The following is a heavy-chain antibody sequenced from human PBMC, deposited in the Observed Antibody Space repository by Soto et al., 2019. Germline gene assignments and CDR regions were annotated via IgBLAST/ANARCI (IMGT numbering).Heavy chain of an antibody. D-gene: IGHD2-21*01. CDR2: IGTQHDT. V-gene: IGHV3-13*01. CDR1: GFTFSAYD. Sequence: EVQLVESGGGLVQPGGSLRLSCAASGFTFSAYDMHWVRQATGKGLEWVSAIGTQHDTYYPESVKGRFTISRENAKNSLYLQKNSPRAGDTGVYFCESQGFHWGGGGGWIDPWGQGTLVTVSS. J-gene: IGHJ5*02. CDR3: ESQGFHWGGGGGWIDP.